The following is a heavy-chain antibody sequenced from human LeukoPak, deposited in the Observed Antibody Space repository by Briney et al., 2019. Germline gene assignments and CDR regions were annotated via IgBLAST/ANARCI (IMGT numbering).Heavy chain of an antibody. Sequence: SETLSLTCTVSGGSNRSYYWSWIRQTPGKGLEWIGFTYSTGSTNYNPSLKGRVTISVDTPKNQFSLKLTSVTAADTAVYYCASGTSSCTWFDPWGQGTPVTVSS. CDR2: TYSTGST. CDR3: ASGTSSCTWFDP. D-gene: IGHD2-2*01. CDR1: GGSNRSYY. J-gene: IGHJ5*02. V-gene: IGHV4-59*01.